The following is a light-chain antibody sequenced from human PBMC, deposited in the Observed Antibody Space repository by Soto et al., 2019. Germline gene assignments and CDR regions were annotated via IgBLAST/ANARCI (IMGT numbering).Light chain of an antibody. CDR2: KAS. Sequence: DIQMTQSPSTLSASVGDRVTITCRASQSISSWLAWYQQKPGKAPKLLIYKASSLESGVPSRFSGSGSGTAVTLTISRLQPDDFATYYCQQYNSYPVAFGQGTKVEIK. V-gene: IGKV1-5*03. CDR3: QQYNSYPVA. CDR1: QSISSW. J-gene: IGKJ1*01.